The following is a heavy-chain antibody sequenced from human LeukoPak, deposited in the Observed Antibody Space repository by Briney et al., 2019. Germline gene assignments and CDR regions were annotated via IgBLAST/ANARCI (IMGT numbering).Heavy chain of an antibody. CDR3: ARGITMPRPSWFDP. CDR1: GGSFSGYY. CDR2: INHSGST. J-gene: IGHJ5*02. D-gene: IGHD3-10*01. V-gene: IGHV4-34*01. Sequence: SETLSLTCAVYGGSFSGYYWSWIRQPPGKGLEWIGEINHSGSTNYNPSLKSRVTISVDTSKNQFSLKLSSVTAADTAVYYCARGITMPRPSWFDPWGQGTLVTVSS.